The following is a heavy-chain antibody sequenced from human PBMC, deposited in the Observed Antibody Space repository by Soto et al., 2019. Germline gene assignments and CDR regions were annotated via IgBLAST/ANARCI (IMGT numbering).Heavy chain of an antibody. V-gene: IGHV1-69*12. CDR1: GGTFSSYA. CDR2: ITPIFGTA. CDR3: AREDYYDSSGYYAN. J-gene: IGHJ4*02. Sequence: QVQLVQSGAEVKKPGSSVTVSCMASGGTFSSYAISWVRQAPGQGLELMGGITPIFGTANYAQKVQGRFTITADESTSTAYMELSSLRSEDTAVYYCAREDYYDSSGYYANWGQGTLVTVSS. D-gene: IGHD3-22*01.